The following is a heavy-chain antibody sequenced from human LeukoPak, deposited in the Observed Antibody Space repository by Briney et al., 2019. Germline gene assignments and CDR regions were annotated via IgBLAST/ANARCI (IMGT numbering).Heavy chain of an antibody. CDR3: AREEIGYCSSTSCSSLGY. CDR1: GYTFTGYY. Sequence: GASVKVSCKASGYTFTGYYMHWVRQAPGQGLEWMGWINPNSGGTNYAQKFQGRVTMTRDTSISTAYMELSRLRSDDTAVYYCAREEIGYCSSTSCSSLGYWGQGTRVTVSS. CDR2: INPNSGGT. V-gene: IGHV1-2*02. J-gene: IGHJ4*02. D-gene: IGHD2-2*01.